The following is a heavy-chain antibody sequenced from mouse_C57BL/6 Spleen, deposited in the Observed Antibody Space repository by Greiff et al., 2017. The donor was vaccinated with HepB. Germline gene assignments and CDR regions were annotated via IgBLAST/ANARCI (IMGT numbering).Heavy chain of an antibody. CDR3: ARVGPLLRAMDY. V-gene: IGHV1-55*01. D-gene: IGHD1-1*01. CDR1: GYTFTSYW. Sequence: QVQLQQPGAELVKPGASVKMSCKASGYTFTSYWITWVKQRPGQGLEWIGDIYPGSGSTNYNEKFKSKATLTVDTSSSTAYMQLSSLTSEDSAVYYCARVGPLLRAMDYWSQGTSVTVSS. J-gene: IGHJ4*01. CDR2: IYPGSGST.